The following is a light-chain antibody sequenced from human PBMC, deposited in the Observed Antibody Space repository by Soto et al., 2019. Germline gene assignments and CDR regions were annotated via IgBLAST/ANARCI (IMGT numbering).Light chain of an antibody. CDR1: SSDVGGYDY. V-gene: IGLV2-11*01. Sequence: QSALTQPRSVSGSPGQSVTISCTGTSSDVGGYDYVSWYQQHPGKAPKLMIYDVTKRPSGVPDRFFGSKSGNTASLTISGLQPEDEADYYCCSYAGTYTYVIFGGGTKLTVL. CDR2: DVT. J-gene: IGLJ2*01. CDR3: CSYAGTYTYVI.